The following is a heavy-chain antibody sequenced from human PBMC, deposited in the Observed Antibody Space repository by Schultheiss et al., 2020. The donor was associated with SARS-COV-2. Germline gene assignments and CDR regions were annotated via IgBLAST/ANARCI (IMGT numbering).Heavy chain of an antibody. Sequence: GGSLRLSCKASGGTFSSYAISWVRQAPGQGLEWMGWINPNSGGTNYAQKFQGRVTMTRDTSISTAYMELSRLRSDDTAVYYCATGLPTTVVTPFDYWGQGTLVTVSS. CDR3: ATGLPTTVVTPFDY. D-gene: IGHD4-23*01. CDR2: INPNSGGT. CDR1: GGTFSSYA. V-gene: IGHV1-2*02. J-gene: IGHJ4*02.